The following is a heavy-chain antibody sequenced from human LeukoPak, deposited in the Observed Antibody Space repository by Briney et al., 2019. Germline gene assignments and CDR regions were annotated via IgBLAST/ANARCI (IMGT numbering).Heavy chain of an antibody. V-gene: IGHV1-46*01. CDR1: GYTFTSYY. CDR3: ARGGGSYYYGGSFDY. CDR2: INPSGGST. D-gene: IGHD1-26*01. Sequence: ASVKVSCKASGYTFTSYYMHWVRQAPGQGLEWMGIINPSGGSTSYAQKFQGRVTMTRDMSTSTVYMELSSLRSEDTAVYYCARGGGSYYYGGSFDYWGQGTLVTVSS. J-gene: IGHJ4*02.